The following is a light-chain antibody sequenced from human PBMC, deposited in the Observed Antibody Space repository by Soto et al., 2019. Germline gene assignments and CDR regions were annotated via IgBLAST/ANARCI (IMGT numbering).Light chain of an antibody. CDR3: QQYTSYWT. V-gene: IGKV1-5*01. Sequence: IQITQSPSTLSASVGARVTMTCRASQSVSNWLAWYQQKPGKAPMLLIYDASTLEDGVSSRFSGSGSGTEFTLSISSLQPYDYATYYCQQYTSYWTFGQGTKVEIK. J-gene: IGKJ1*01. CDR1: QSVSNW. CDR2: DAS.